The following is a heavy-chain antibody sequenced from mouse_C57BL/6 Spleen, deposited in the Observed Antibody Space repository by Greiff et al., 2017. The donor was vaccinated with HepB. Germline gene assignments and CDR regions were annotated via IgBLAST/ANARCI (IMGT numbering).Heavy chain of an antibody. CDR2: INPNYGTT. D-gene: IGHD1-1*01. Sequence: EVKVVESGPELVKPGASVKISCKASGYSFTDYNMNWVKQSNGKSLEWIGVINPNYGTTSYNQKFKGKATLTVDQSSSTAYMQLNSLTSEDSAVYYCASIYYYGSSNYWGQGTTLTVSS. J-gene: IGHJ2*01. CDR3: ASIYYYGSSNY. CDR1: GYSFTDYN. V-gene: IGHV1-39*01.